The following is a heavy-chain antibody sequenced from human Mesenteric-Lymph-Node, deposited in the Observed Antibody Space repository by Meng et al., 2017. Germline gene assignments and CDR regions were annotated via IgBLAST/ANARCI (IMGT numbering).Heavy chain of an antibody. J-gene: IGHJ4*02. CDR2: INTNTGNP. CDR1: GYTFTSYS. Sequence: LVHSGSALKKPGATVQCFCKASGYTFTSYSMNWVRQDPGQGLEWMGWINTNTGNPTYAQGFTGRFVFSLDTSVSTAYLQISSLKAEDTAVYYCARRPTGIDYWGQGTLVTVSS. CDR3: ARRPTGIDY. D-gene: IGHD2-8*02. V-gene: IGHV7-4-1*02.